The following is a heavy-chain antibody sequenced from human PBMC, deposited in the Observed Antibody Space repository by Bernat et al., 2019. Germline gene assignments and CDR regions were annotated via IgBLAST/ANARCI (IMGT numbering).Heavy chain of an antibody. Sequence: QVQLLESGGGVVQPGRSLRLSCAASGFTFSSYGMHWVRQAPGKGLEGVAVIWYDGSNQYYEDSVKGRLTISRDNSKNTLYLQMNSLRAEDTAVYYCARDQEKYYYDSSGYSGYYYGMDVWGQGTTVTVAS. CDR1: GFTFSSYG. CDR3: ARDQEKYYYDSSGYSGYYYGMDV. V-gene: IGHV3-33*01. CDR2: IWYDGSNQ. J-gene: IGHJ6*02. D-gene: IGHD3-22*01.